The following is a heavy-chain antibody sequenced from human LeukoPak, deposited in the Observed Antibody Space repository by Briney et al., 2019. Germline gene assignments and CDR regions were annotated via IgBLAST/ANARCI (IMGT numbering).Heavy chain of an antibody. V-gene: IGHV1-2*07. J-gene: IGHJ4*02. Sequence: ASVRVSCKPSGYPSTHFYTHWVRRAPGQRLEWMAWINPQSGATNYAHKFHVRVTMSRDMSIGTLYMEVTSLRSDDTAVYYCARGGNDSGLYFAYWGQGALVTVSS. CDR1: GYPSTHFY. D-gene: IGHD3-22*01. CDR3: ARGGNDSGLYFAY. CDR2: INPQSGAT.